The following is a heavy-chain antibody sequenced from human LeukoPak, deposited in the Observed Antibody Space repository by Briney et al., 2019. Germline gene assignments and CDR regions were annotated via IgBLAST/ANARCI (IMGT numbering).Heavy chain of an antibody. D-gene: IGHD6-19*01. J-gene: IGHJ6*03. CDR1: GYTFTSYG. Sequence: SVKVSCKASGYTFTSYGISWVRQAPGQGLEWMGGIIPIFGTANYAQKFQGRVTITADESTSTAYMELSSLRSEDTAVYYCARALGIAVAGTFLYYYYYMDVWGKGTTVTVSS. V-gene: IGHV1-69*13. CDR3: ARALGIAVAGTFLYYYYYMDV. CDR2: IIPIFGTA.